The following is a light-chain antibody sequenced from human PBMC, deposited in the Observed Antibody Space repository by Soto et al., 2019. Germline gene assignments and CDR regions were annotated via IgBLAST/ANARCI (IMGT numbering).Light chain of an antibody. V-gene: IGKV3-20*01. Sequence: EIVLTQSPGTLSLSPGERATLSCRASQSVSSSYLAWYQQKPGQAPRLLIYGASSRATGIPDRISGSGSGTDFTLTISRLEPEYFSVYYCQQYGSSPITFGQGTRLEIK. J-gene: IGKJ5*01. CDR2: GAS. CDR3: QQYGSSPIT. CDR1: QSVSSSY.